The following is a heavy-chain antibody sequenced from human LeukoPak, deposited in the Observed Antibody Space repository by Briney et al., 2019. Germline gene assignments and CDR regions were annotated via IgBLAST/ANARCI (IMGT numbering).Heavy chain of an antibody. J-gene: IGHJ4*02. CDR3: VRVSNSGYYSSFDY. CDR2: IWYDGSNK. Sequence: GGSLRLSCAASGFTFSSYGMHWVRQAPGKGLEWVAVIWYDGSNKYYADSVKGRFTISRDNSKNTLYLQMNSLRAEDTAVYYCVRVSNSGYYSSFDYWGQGTLVSVSS. V-gene: IGHV3-33*08. CDR1: GFTFSSYG. D-gene: IGHD3-22*01.